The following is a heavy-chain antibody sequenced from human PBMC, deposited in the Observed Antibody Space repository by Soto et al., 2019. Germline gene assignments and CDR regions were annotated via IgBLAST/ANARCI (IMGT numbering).Heavy chain of an antibody. Sequence: SQTLSLTCAISGDSVSTNSATWDWIRPSPSRGLEWLGRTYYRSKWYNDYAVSVKGRITINPDTSNNQLSLQLNSVTPDDTAVYYCARLIGNSWLDSWGQGTLVTV. D-gene: IGHD2-8*01. CDR2: TYYRSKWYN. CDR3: ARLIGNSWLDS. CDR1: GDSVSTNSAT. V-gene: IGHV6-1*01. J-gene: IGHJ5*01.